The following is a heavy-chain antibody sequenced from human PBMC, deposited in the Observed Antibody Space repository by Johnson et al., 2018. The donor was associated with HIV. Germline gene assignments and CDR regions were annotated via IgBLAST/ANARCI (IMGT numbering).Heavy chain of an antibody. V-gene: IGHV3-33*01. Sequence: QVQLVESGGGVVQPGRSLRLSCTASGFTFSRYGLHWVRQAPGKGLEWVAVIWYDGSNKYYADSVKGRFTISIDNAKNTLYLQMNSLRAEDTAVYYCARERATLFFRASGAAFNVWGQGTMVTVSS. J-gene: IGHJ3*01. CDR1: GFTFSRYG. CDR3: ARERATLFFRASGAAFNV. CDR2: IWYDGSNK. D-gene: IGHD3-3*01.